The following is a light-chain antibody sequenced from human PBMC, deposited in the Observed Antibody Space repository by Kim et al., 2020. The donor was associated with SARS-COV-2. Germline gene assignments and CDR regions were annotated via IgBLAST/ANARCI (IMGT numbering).Light chain of an antibody. Sequence: DVVMTQSPLSLPVTLGQPASISCRSSQSLVYSEGNTYLNWFQQRPGQSPRRLIYKVSNGDSGVPDRFSGSGSGTDFTLKISRVEAEVVGVYYSIRVKHPITFGQGTRLEIK. CDR1: QSLVYSEGNTY. CDR2: KVS. V-gene: IGKV2-30*01. CDR3: IRVKHPIT. J-gene: IGKJ5*01.